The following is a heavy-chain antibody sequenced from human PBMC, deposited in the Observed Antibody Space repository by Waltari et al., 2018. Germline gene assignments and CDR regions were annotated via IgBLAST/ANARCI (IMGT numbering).Heavy chain of an antibody. J-gene: IGHJ4*02. Sequence: QVQLVQSGAEVKKPGSSVKVSCKPSGVTFSNYAIRWVRQVPGQGLEWMGGIIPIFGTANYAQKFQGRVTITTDESTSTAYMELSSLRSEDTAVYYCASNRPTLNYFDYWGQGTLVTVSS. CDR1: GVTFSNYA. CDR2: IIPIFGTA. V-gene: IGHV1-69*05. CDR3: ASNRPTLNYFDY. D-gene: IGHD1-1*01.